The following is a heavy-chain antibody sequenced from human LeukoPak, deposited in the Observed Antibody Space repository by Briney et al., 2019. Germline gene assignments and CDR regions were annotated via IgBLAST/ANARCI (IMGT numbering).Heavy chain of an antibody. CDR3: AGGYSSGWCWFDP. D-gene: IGHD6-19*01. J-gene: IGHJ5*02. V-gene: IGHV4-59*01. CDR2: IYYSGST. Sequence: SETLSLTCTVSGGSISSYYWSWIRQPPGKGLEWIGYIYYSGSTNYNPSLKSRVTISVDTSKNQFSLKLSSVTAADTAVYYCAGGYSSGWCWFDPWGQGTLVTVSS. CDR1: GGSISSYY.